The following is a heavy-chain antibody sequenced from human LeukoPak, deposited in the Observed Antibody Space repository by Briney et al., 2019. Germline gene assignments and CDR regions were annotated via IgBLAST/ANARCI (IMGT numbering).Heavy chain of an antibody. CDR2: ISSDGGSP. CDR3: AREYCSGGRCQYYFDY. CDR1: GFTFSSYA. J-gene: IGHJ4*02. D-gene: IGHD2-15*01. V-gene: IGHV3-64*01. Sequence: GGSLRLSCAASGFTFSSYAMHWVRQAPGKGLEYVPGISSDGGSPFHVNSVKGRFTISRDNSKDTLYLQMGSLRAEDMAVYYCAREYCSGGRCQYYFDYWGQGTLVTVSS.